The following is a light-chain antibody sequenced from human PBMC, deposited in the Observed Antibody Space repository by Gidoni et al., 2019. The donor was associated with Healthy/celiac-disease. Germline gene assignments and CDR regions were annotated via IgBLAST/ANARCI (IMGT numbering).Light chain of an antibody. V-gene: IGKV3-11*01. J-gene: IGKJ2*01. CDR2: DAS. Sequence: ELVLTQSPATLSLSPGERATLSCSAGQSVSSYLAWYQQKPGQAPRLINHDASNRATGIPARFSGSGSGTDFTLTISSREPEDCAVYYCQQRRNWPPRYTFGQGTKLEIK. CDR3: QQRRNWPPRYT. CDR1: QSVSSY.